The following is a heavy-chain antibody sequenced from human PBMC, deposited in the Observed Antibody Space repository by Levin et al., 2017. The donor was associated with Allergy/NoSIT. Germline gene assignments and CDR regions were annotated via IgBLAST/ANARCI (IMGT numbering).Heavy chain of an antibody. Sequence: AASVKVSCKASGYTFTSYYMHWVRQAPGQGLEWMGIINPSGGSTSYAQKFQGRVTMTRDTSTSTVYMELSSLRSEDTAVYYCARDGFKVRWFGESSSDYYYYYMDVWGKGTTVTVSS. CDR3: ARDGFKVRWFGESSSDYYYYYMDV. CDR1: GYTFTSYY. V-gene: IGHV1-46*01. D-gene: IGHD3-10*01. CDR2: INPSGGST. J-gene: IGHJ6*03.